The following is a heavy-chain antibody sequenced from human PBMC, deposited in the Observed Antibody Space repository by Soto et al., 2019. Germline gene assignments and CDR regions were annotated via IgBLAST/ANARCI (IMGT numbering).Heavy chain of an antibody. Sequence: ASVKVSCKASVYTFTGYYMHWGRQAPGQGLEWMGWINPNSGGTNYAQKFQGWVTMTRDTSISTAYMELSRLRSDDTAVYYCARHRRTTVAKFYFDNWGQGALVTVSS. CDR2: INPNSGGT. CDR1: VYTFTGYY. J-gene: IGHJ4*02. CDR3: ARHRRTTVAKFYFDN. V-gene: IGHV1-2*04. D-gene: IGHD4-4*01.